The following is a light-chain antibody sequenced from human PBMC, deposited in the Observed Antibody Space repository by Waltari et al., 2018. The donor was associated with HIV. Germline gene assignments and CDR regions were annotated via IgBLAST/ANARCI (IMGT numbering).Light chain of an antibody. CDR1: NSDIGTNT. CDR2: RSH. CDR3: SAWDDTLHVV. Sequence: QPVLTQPPSVSGLPGKKVTIPCSRSNSDIGTNTVHWYQQFPGRAPKLFAYRSHPRPSGVPDRFSGSKSGTSASLAINGVQAEDEATYYCSAWDDTLHVVFGGGTKLTVL. J-gene: IGLJ3*02. V-gene: IGLV1-44*01.